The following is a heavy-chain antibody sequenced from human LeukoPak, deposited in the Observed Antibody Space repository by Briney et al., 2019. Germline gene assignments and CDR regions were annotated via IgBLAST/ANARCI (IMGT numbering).Heavy chain of an antibody. Sequence: PSETLSLTCSVSGGSISTYYWSWIRQPPGKGLEWIGYIDYSGSTNYNPSLKSRVSMSVDTSKKQFSLKLSSVTAAHTAVYYCARVGPWCFDLWGRGALVTVSS. CDR2: IDYSGST. J-gene: IGHJ2*01. V-gene: IGHV4-59*01. CDR1: GGSISTYY. CDR3: ARVGPWCFDL.